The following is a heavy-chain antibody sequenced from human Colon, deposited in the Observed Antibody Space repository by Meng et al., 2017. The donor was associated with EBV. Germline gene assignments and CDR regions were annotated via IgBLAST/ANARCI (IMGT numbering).Heavy chain of an antibody. J-gene: IGHJ4*02. CDR1: GGSVSRGGYY. Sequence: QVQLPESGPGLVKPSQTLSLTCTVSGGSVSRGGYYWTWIRQHPGKGLEWFGHIYYSGSTFYNPSLKRRVIISIDTSKNQFSLNLRSVTAADTAVYYCARVSSGWDYFDYWGQGTLVTVSS. CDR3: ARVSSGWDYFDY. V-gene: IGHV4-31*03. CDR2: IYYSGST. D-gene: IGHD6-19*01.